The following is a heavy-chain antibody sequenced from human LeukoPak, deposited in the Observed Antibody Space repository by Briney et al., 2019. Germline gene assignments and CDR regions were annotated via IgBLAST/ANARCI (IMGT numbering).Heavy chain of an antibody. Sequence: SVKVSCKASGGTFSSYAISWVRQAPGQGLEWMGGIIPIFGTANYAQKFQGRVTITADESTSTAYMELSSLRSEDTAVYYCARDLAITIFGVVIRTDAFDIWVQGTMVTVSS. CDR1: GGTFSSYA. V-gene: IGHV1-69*13. CDR2: IIPIFGTA. J-gene: IGHJ3*02. D-gene: IGHD3-3*01. CDR3: ARDLAITIFGVVIRTDAFDI.